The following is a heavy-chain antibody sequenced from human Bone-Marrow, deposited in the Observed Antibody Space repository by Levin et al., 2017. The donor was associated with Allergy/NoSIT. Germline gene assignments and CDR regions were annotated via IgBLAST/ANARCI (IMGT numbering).Heavy chain of an antibody. CDR3: ARTRHSYGYLQFDP. Sequence: SETLSLTCTVSGGSISSYYWSWIRQPPGKGLEWIGYIYYSGSTSYNPSLKSRVTISVDTSKNHFSLKLTSVTAADTAVYYCARTRHSYGYLQFDPWGQGTLVTVSS. CDR1: GGSISSYY. V-gene: IGHV4-59*01. D-gene: IGHD5-18*01. CDR2: IYYSGST. J-gene: IGHJ5*02.